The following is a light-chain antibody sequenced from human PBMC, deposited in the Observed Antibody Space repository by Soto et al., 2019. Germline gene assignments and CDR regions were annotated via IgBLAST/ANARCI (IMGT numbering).Light chain of an antibody. CDR2: AVN. Sequence: QSALTQPRSASGSPGQSVTISCTGTSSDVGDYNYVSWYQQHPGKAPKLLIYAVNMRPSGVPDRFSGSKSGNTASLTISGLHAEDEADYSCCSSAGSYTGVFGGGTKLTVL. J-gene: IGLJ3*02. V-gene: IGLV2-11*01. CDR1: SSDVGDYNY. CDR3: CSSAGSYTGV.